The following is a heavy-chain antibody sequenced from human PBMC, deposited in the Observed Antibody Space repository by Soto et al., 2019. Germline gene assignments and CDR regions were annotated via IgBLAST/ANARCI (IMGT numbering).Heavy chain of an antibody. CDR1: GGSISSSSYY. J-gene: IGHJ4*02. V-gene: IGHV4-39*01. Sequence: SETLSLTCTVSGGSISSSSYYWGWIRQPPGKGLEWIGSIYYSGSTYYNPSLKSRVTISVDTSKNQYSLKLSSVTAADTAVYYCARSQYYYDSSGPPDYWGQGTLVTVSS. D-gene: IGHD3-22*01. CDR3: ARSQYYYDSSGPPDY. CDR2: IYYSGST.